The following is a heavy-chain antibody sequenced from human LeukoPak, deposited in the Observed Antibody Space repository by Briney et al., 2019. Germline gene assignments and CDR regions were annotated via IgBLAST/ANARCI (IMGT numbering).Heavy chain of an antibody. CDR3: ARGGTHYGDFDP. CDR2: IYTDVSTT. Sequence: GGSLRLSCEASGFTFSSHWMHWVRQAPGKGLVWVTRIYTDVSTTNHADSVKGRFTISRDNAKNTLYLQMNSLRVEDTAVYYCARGGTHYGDFDPWGQGTLVTVSS. D-gene: IGHD4-17*01. J-gene: IGHJ5*02. V-gene: IGHV3-74*01. CDR1: GFTFSSHW.